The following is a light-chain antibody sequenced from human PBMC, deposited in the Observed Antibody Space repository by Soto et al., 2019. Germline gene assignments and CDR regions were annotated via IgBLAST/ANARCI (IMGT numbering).Light chain of an antibody. J-gene: IGLJ1*01. CDR1: SANIGAAYN. CDR2: GNN. CDR3: QSYDSRLSGYV. V-gene: IGLV1-40*01. Sequence: QSVLTQPPSVSGAPGQRVTISCTGSSANIGAAYNVDWYQQLPGTAPKLLIYGNNNRPSVVPARFSGSKSGTSASLAIAGLQAEDEGDYYCQSYDSRLSGYVFGTGTKVTVL.